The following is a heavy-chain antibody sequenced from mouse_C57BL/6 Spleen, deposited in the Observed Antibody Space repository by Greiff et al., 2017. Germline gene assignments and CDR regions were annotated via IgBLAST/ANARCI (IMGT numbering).Heavy chain of an antibody. CDR2: IDPETGGT. CDR1: GYTFTDYE. Sequence: VQLQQSGAELVRPGASVTLSCKASGYTFTDYEMHWVKQTPVHGLEWIGAIDPETGGTAYNQKFKGKARLTADKSSSTAYMELRSLTSEDSAVDYCTRPYGNYDYWGQGTTLTVAS. V-gene: IGHV1-15*01. CDR3: TRPYGNYDY. D-gene: IGHD2-10*02. J-gene: IGHJ2*01.